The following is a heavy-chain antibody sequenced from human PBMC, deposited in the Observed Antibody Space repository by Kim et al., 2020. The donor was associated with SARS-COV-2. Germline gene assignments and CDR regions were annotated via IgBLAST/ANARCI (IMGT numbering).Heavy chain of an antibody. CDR3: ASHKVGAINYFDY. D-gene: IGHD1-26*01. V-gene: IGHV5-51*01. Sequence: YSPSFQGQVTLSADKSISTAYLQWSSLKASDTAMYYCASHKVGAINYFDYWGQGTLVTVSS. J-gene: IGHJ4*02.